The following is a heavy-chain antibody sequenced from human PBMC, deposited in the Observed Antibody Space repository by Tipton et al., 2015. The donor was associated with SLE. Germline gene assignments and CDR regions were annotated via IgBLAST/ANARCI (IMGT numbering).Heavy chain of an antibody. CDR2: ISGSGGST. J-gene: IGHJ4*02. V-gene: IGHV3-23*01. D-gene: IGHD3-10*01. CDR3: AKDLLLWFGEAVDY. Sequence: SLRLSCAASGFTFSSYAMSWVRQAPGKGLEWVSAISGSGGSTYYADSVKGRFTISRGNSKNTLYLQMNSLRVEDTAVYYCAKDLLLWFGEAVDYWGQGTLVTVSS. CDR1: GFTFSSYA.